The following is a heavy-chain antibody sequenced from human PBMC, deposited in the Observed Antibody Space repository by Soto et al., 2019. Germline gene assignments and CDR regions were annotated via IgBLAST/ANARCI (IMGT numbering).Heavy chain of an antibody. J-gene: IGHJ4*02. D-gene: IGHD6-25*01. CDR3: ARDSDSSGSYPD. V-gene: IGHV1-69*08. CDR1: GGTFSSYT. Sequence: QVQLVQSGAEVKKPGSSVKVSCKASGGTFSSYTISWVRQAPGQGLEWMGRIIPILGIANYAQKFQGRVRITADESTSTAYMELSSLRSEDTAVYYCARDSDSSGSYPDWGQGTLVTVSS. CDR2: IIPILGIA.